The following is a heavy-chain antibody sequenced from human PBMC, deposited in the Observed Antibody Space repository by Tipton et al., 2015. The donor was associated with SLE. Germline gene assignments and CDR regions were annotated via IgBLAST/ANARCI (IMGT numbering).Heavy chain of an antibody. CDR1: GYSFTTYG. J-gene: IGHJ4*02. CDR2: ISAYNGDT. D-gene: IGHD6-6*01. CDR3: ARDRYSTSSKYFDY. Sequence: QLVQSGAEVKKPGASVKVSCKASGYSFTTYGISWVRQAPGQGLEWMGWISAYNGDTNYAQRLQDRVTMTTDTSTSTAYMELRSLTSDDTAVYYCARDRYSTSSKYFDYWGQGTLVTVSS. V-gene: IGHV1-18*01.